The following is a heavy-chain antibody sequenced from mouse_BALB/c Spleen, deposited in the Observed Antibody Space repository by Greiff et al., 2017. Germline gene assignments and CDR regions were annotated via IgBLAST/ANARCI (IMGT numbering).Heavy chain of an antibody. CDR1: GYTFTSYW. J-gene: IGHJ1*01. CDR2: IYPSDSYT. Sequence: QVQLKQPGAELVRPGASVKLSCKASGYTFTSYWINWVKQRPGQGLEWIGNIYPSDSYTNYNQKFKDKATLTVDKSSSTAYMQLSSPTSEDSAVYYCTRHYYYGSSYGYFDVWGAGTTVTVSS. CDR3: TRHYYYGSSYGYFDV. D-gene: IGHD1-1*01. V-gene: IGHV1-69*02.